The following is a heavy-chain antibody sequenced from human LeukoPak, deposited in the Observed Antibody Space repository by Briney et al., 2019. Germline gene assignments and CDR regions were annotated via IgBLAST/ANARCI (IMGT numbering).Heavy chain of an antibody. V-gene: IGHV3-66*02. CDR3: ARDRGGRKRYSSGWYPPDY. D-gene: IGHD6-19*01. J-gene: IGHJ4*02. Sequence: GGSLRLSCAASGFTFSSNYMSWVRQAPGKGLEGVSVIYSGGSTYNADAVKGRFTISRDNSKNTLYLQMNSLRAEDTAVYYCARDRGGRKRYSSGWYPPDYWGQGTLVTVSS. CDR1: GFTFSSNY. CDR2: IYSGGST.